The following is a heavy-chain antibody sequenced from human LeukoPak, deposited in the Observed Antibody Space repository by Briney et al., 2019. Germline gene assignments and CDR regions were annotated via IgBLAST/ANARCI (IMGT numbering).Heavy chain of an antibody. CDR1: GFTSSSYW. Sequence: GGSLRLSCAASGFTSSSYWMSWVRQAPGKGLEWVANIKQDGSEKYYVDSVKGRFTISRDNAKNSLYLQMNSLRAEDTAVYYCARRIRNYDILTGYWGHYYYGMDVWGQGTTVTVSS. CDR3: ARRIRNYDILTGYWGHYYYGMDV. J-gene: IGHJ6*02. CDR2: IKQDGSEK. D-gene: IGHD3-9*01. V-gene: IGHV3-7*05.